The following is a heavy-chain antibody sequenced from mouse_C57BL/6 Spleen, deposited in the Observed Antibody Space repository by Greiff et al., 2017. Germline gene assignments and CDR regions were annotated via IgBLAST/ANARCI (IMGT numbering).Heavy chain of an antibody. CDR3: ARERGYDYDGGFAY. V-gene: IGHV3-6*01. J-gene: IGHJ3*01. CDR2: ISYDGSN. Sequence: VQLQQSGPGLVKPSQSLSLTCSVTGYSITSGYYWNWIRQFPGNKLEWMGYISYDGSNNYNPSLKNRISITRDTSKNQFFLKLNSVTTEDTATYYCARERGYDYDGGFAYWGQGTLVTVSA. D-gene: IGHD2-4*01. CDR1: GYSITSGYY.